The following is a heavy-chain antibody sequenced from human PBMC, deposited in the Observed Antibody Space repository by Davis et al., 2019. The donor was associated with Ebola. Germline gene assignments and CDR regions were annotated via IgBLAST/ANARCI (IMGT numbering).Heavy chain of an antibody. Sequence: GGSLRLSCAASGFTFRTYWMSWVRQAPGKGLEWVAGIYWNSGSIGYADSVKGRFTISRDNAKNSLYLQMNSLRAEDTTLYYCAKEDYGMDVWGKGTTVTVSS. J-gene: IGHJ6*04. CDR1: GFTFRTYW. V-gene: IGHV3-9*01. CDR3: AKEDYGMDV. CDR2: IYWNSGSI.